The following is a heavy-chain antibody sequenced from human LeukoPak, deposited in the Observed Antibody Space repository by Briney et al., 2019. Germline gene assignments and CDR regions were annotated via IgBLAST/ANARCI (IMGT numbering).Heavy chain of an antibody. D-gene: IGHD2-2*01. Sequence: SETLSLTCAVSGGSISSGGYSWSWIRQPPGKGLEWIGYIYHSGSTYYNPSLKSRVTISVDRSKNQFSLKLSSVTAADTAVYYCARLYCSSTSCYGGAFDYWGQGTLVTVSP. J-gene: IGHJ4*02. CDR3: ARLYCSSTSCYGGAFDY. CDR2: IYHSGST. CDR1: GGSISSGGYS. V-gene: IGHV4-30-2*01.